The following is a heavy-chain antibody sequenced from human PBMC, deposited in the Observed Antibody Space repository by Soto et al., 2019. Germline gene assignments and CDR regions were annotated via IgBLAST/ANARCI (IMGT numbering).Heavy chain of an antibody. CDR3: ARGRRWGQSVKGLDS. CDR1: GGSFSGYY. V-gene: IGHV4-34*01. Sequence: QVLLQQWGAGLLKPSETLSLTCAVSGGSFSGYYWTWIRQAPGKGLEWIGEINHSGTTNYNPSLKSRVSVSVDTSKNQFSLNLSSVTAADTCVYYCARGRRWGQSVKGLDSWGQGTLVTVSS. J-gene: IGHJ4*02. D-gene: IGHD3-16*01. CDR2: INHSGTT.